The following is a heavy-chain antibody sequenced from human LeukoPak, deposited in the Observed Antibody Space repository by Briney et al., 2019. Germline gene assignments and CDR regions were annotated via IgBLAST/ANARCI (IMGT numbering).Heavy chain of an antibody. CDR3: AKQQLDLYYYYYMDV. Sequence: GGSLRLSCAASGFTFSSYAMSWVRQAPGKGLEWVSAISGSGGSTYYADFVKGRFTISRDNSKNTLYLQMSSLRAEDTAVYYCAKQQLDLYYYYYMDVWGKGTTVTVSS. J-gene: IGHJ6*03. V-gene: IGHV3-23*01. CDR2: ISGSGGST. D-gene: IGHD6-13*01. CDR1: GFTFSSYA.